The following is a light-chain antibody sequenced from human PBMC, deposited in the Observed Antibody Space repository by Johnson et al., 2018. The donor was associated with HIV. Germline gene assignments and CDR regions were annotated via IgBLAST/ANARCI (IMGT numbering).Light chain of an antibody. CDR1: SSNIGNNY. V-gene: IGLV1-51*01. Sequence: QSVLTQPPSVSAAPGQKVTISCSGSSSNIGNNYISWYQQLPGTAPKLLIYENNKRPSGIPDRFSASESGTSATLGITGLQTGDEADYYCGTWDSSLSAYVFGTGTKVTAL. J-gene: IGLJ1*01. CDR2: ENN. CDR3: GTWDSSLSAYV.